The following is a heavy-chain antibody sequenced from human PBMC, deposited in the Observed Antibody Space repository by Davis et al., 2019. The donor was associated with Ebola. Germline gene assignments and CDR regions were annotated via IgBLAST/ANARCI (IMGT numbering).Heavy chain of an antibody. CDR1: GGTFSSYA. J-gene: IGHJ4*02. V-gene: IGHV1-69*13. D-gene: IGHD6-19*01. CDR3: ARDGIPWLVRGYFDY. CDR2: IIPIFGTA. Sequence: AASVKVSCKASGGTFSSYAISWVRQAPGQGLEWMGGIIPIFGTASYAQKFQGRVTITADESTTTAYMELSSLRSEDTAVYYCARDGIPWLVRGYFDYWGQGTLVTVSS.